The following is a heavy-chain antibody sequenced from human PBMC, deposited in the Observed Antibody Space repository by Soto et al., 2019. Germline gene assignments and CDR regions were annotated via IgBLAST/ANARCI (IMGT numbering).Heavy chain of an antibody. D-gene: IGHD2-2*01. CDR3: ARGGIVVVPAAMRSWNY. CDR2: INHSGST. J-gene: IGHJ4*02. V-gene: IGHV4-34*01. CDR1: GGSFSGYY. Sequence: QVQLQQWGAGLLKPSETLSLTCAVYGGSFSGYYWSWIRQPPGKGLEWMGEINHSGSTNYNPSLKSRVTISVDTSKNQFSLKLSSVTAADTAVYYCARGGIVVVPAAMRSWNYWGQGTLVTVSS.